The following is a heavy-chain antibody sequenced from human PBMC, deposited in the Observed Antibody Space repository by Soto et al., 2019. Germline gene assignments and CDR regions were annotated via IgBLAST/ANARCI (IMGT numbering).Heavy chain of an antibody. CDR3: VRDLSSTTVTTKLTLCDY. J-gene: IGHJ4*02. D-gene: IGHD4-17*01. V-gene: IGHV3-30-3*01. Sequence: GESLRLSYSASGFTFSSYAMHWVRQAPGKGLEWVAVISYDGSNKYYADSVKGRFTISRDNSKNTLYLQMNSLRAEDTAVYYCVRDLSSTTVTTKLTLCDYRGPGALVTVSS. CDR2: ISYDGSNK. CDR1: GFTFSSYA.